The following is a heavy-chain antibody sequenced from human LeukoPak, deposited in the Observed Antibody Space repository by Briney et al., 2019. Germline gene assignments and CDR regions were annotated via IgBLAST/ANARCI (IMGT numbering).Heavy chain of an antibody. Sequence: SETLSLTCTVSGGSISSYYWSWIRQPPGKGLEWIGYIYYSGSTNYNPSLKSRVTISVDTSKNQFSLKLSSVTAADTAVYYCARALRNSDAFDIWGQGTMVTVSS. CDR2: IYYSGST. V-gene: IGHV4-59*01. CDR1: GGSISSYY. J-gene: IGHJ3*02. D-gene: IGHD1-7*01. CDR3: ARALRNSDAFDI.